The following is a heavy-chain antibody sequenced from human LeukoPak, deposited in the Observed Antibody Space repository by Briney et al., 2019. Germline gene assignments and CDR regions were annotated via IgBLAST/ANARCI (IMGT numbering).Heavy chain of an antibody. V-gene: IGHV3-74*01. D-gene: IGHD6-19*01. CDR3: ARDRDSSGWSGGFDY. CDR2: INTDGSST. CDR1: GFTFSSYW. Sequence: GGSLRLTCAASGFTFSSYWMHWVRQAPGKGLVWVSRINTDGSSTSYADSVKGRFTISRDNAKNTLYLQMNSLRAEDTAVYYCARDRDSSGWSGGFDYWGQGTLVTVSS. J-gene: IGHJ4*02.